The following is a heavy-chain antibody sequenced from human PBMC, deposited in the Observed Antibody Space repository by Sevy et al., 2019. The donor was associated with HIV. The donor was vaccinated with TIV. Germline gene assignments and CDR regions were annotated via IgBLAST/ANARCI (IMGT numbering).Heavy chain of an antibody. V-gene: IGHV1-2*02. J-gene: IGHJ5*02. CDR3: AREIFDSSSGRGWFDP. Sequence: ASVKVSCKASGYRFTAYFMHWLRQAPGQGLEWMAWINPNSGVTHYAQDFQGRVTVTRDTSISTAFLTLTSLRSDDTAVYFCAREIFDSSSGRGWFDPWGQGTLVTVSS. D-gene: IGHD6-6*01. CDR1: GYRFTAYF. CDR2: INPNSGVT.